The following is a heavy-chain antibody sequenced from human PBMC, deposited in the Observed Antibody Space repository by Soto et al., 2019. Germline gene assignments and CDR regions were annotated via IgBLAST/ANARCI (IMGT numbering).Heavy chain of an antibody. J-gene: IGHJ6*02. D-gene: IGHD1-7*01. CDR1: GYTFTGYY. Sequence: GASVKVSCKASGYTFTGYYMHWVRQAPGQGLEWMGWINPNSGGTNYAQKFQGWVTMTRDTSISTAYMELSRLRSDDTAVYYCARDRRGDNWHYDYYYYGMDVWGQGTTVTVSS. CDR2: INPNSGGT. CDR3: ARDRRGDNWHYDYYYYGMDV. V-gene: IGHV1-2*04.